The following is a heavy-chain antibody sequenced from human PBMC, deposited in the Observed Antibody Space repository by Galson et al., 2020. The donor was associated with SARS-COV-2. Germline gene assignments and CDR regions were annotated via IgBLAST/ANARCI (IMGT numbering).Heavy chain of an antibody. Sequence: TLSLTCTVSGGSISSGDYYWSWIRQPPGKGLEWIGYIYYSGSTYYNPSLKSRVTISVDTSKNQFSLKLSSVTAADTAVYYCARDRAPRYYDFWSGYDPAFDIWGQGTMVTVSS. CDR1: GGSISSGDYY. V-gene: IGHV4-30-4*01. J-gene: IGHJ3*02. CDR2: IYYSGST. CDR3: ARDRAPRYYDFWSGYDPAFDI. D-gene: IGHD3-3*01.